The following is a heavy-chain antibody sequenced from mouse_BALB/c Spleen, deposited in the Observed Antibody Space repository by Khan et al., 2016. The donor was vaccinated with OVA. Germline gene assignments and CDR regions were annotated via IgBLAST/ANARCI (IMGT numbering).Heavy chain of an antibody. V-gene: IGHV5-17*02. CDR1: GFTFSTFG. CDR2: ISSGSSTI. J-gene: IGHJ2*01. Sequence: EVELVESGGGLVQPGGSRKLSCAASGFTFSTFGMHRVRQAPEKGLEWVAYISSGSSTIYYADTVKGRFTISRDSPKNTLFLQMTSLGSEDTAMYYCARANFDYWGQGTTLTVSS. CDR3: ARANFDY.